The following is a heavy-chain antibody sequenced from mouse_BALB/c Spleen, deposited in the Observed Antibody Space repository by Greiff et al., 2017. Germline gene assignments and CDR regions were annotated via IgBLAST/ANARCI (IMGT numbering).Heavy chain of an antibody. CDR2: ISPGNGDI. J-gene: IGHJ2*01. D-gene: IGHD1-1*01. V-gene: IGHV1S53*02. CDR1: GYTFTDHA. CDR3: NKLITTVVATDY. Sequence: VQVVESDAELVKPGASVKISCKASGYTFTDHAIHWVKQKPEQGLEWIGYISPGNGDIKYNEKFKGKATLTADKSSSTAYMQLNSLTSEDSAVYFSNKLITTVVATDYWGQGTTLTVSS.